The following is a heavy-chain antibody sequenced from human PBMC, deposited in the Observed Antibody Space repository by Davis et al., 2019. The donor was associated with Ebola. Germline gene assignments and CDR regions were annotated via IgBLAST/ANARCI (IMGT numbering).Heavy chain of an antibody. CDR2: IYYSGST. CDR1: GGSISSGGYY. CDR3: ARTRVVVSYYYYGMDV. V-gene: IGHV4-31*03. D-gene: IGHD3-22*01. Sequence: SETLSLTCTVSGGSISSGGYYWSWIRQHPGKGLEWIGYIYYSGSTYYNPSLKSRVTISVDTSKNQFSLKLSSVTAADTAVYYCARTRVVVSYYYYGMDVWGQGTTVTVSS. J-gene: IGHJ6*02.